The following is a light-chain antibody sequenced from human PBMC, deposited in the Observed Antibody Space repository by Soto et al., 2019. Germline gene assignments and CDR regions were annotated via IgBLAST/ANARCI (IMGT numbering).Light chain of an antibody. V-gene: IGKV1-27*01. J-gene: IGKJ4*01. CDR2: ATS. CDR3: QKYNSAPLT. CDR1: QGIATY. Sequence: DVQMTQSPSSLSAFVGDRATITCRASQGIATYLAWFQQKPGKAPKLLIYATSTVQSGVPSRFSGSGSGTDFTLTINSLQPEDVGTYYCQKYNSAPLTFGGGTKVEIK.